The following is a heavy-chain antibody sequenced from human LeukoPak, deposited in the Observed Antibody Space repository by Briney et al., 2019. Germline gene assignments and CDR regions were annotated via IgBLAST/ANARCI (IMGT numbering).Heavy chain of an antibody. CDR2: ISWNSGSI. D-gene: IGHD3-10*01. J-gene: IGHJ4*02. CDR3: ARDIDQNYCGSGSYYVD. V-gene: IGHV3-9*01. Sequence: GGSLRLSCAASGFTLDDYAMHRVRQAPGKGLGGVSGISWNSGSIGYADSVKGRCTISRDNAKNSLYLQMNSLRAEDPALYYCARDIDQNYCGSGSYYVDWGQGTLVTVSS. CDR1: GFTLDDYA.